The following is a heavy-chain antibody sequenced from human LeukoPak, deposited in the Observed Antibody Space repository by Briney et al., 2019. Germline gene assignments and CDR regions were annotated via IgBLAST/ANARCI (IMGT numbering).Heavy chain of an antibody. V-gene: IGHV3-30*02. D-gene: IGHD1-26*01. Sequence: GGSLRLSCAASGFTFSSYGMHWVRQAPGKGLEWVAFIRYDGSNKYHADSVKGRFTISRDNSKNTLYLQMSSLRAEDTAVYYCAKDSGSYPSGWAFDIRGQGTMVTVSS. CDR1: GFTFSSYG. J-gene: IGHJ3*02. CDR2: IRYDGSNK. CDR3: AKDSGSYPSGWAFDI.